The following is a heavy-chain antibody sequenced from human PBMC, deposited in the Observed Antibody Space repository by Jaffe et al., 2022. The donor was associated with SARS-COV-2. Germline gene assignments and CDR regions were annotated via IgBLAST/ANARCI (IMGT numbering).Heavy chain of an antibody. J-gene: IGHJ4*02. V-gene: IGHV3-30*18. D-gene: IGHD1-26*01. CDR2: TSYDGSEK. CDR3: AKDTTTPQIDY. CDR1: GFTFSARG. Sequence: QVQLVESGGGVVQSGRSLRLSCTASGFTFSARGMHWVRQAPGKGLEWLAVTSYDGSEKYYADSVKGRFTISRDNSKNTLYLQINSLRAEDTAVYYCAKDTTTPQIDYWGQGTLVTVSS.